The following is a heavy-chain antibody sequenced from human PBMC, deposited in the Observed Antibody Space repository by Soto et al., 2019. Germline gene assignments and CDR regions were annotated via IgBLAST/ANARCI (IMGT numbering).Heavy chain of an antibody. Sequence: QVQLVQSGAEVKKPGASVKVSCKVSGYTLAELSMHWVRQAPGNGLEWMGGFDREDGETIYAQKFQGRVTMTEDTSTDTAYMELSSLRSEDTAVYYCATAIVVPAALSLDYWGQGTLVTVSS. CDR1: GYTLAELS. CDR2: FDREDGET. D-gene: IGHD2-2*01. V-gene: IGHV1-24*01. J-gene: IGHJ4*02. CDR3: ATAIVVPAALSLDY.